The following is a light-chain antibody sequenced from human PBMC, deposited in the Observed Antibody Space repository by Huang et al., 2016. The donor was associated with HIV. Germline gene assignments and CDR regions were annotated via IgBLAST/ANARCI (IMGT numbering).Light chain of an antibody. Sequence: ENVLTQSPATLSLSPGERATLSCRASQSVSRDVCWYQQKPGQVPRLLIYDTSTRATGTPARFSGSVSGTDFILTRNSLEPEDFAIYYCQERSNWPPMFTFGPGTRVDV. J-gene: IGKJ3*01. CDR1: QSVSRD. CDR3: QERSNWPPMFT. CDR2: DTS. V-gene: IGKV3-11*01.